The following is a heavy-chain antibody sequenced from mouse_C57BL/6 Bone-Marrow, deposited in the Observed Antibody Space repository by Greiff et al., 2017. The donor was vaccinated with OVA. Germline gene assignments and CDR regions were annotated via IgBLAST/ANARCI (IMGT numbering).Heavy chain of an antibody. CDR2: IDPSDSYT. D-gene: IGHD1-1*01. Sequence: QVQLQQPGAELVMPGASVKLSCKAFGYTFTSYWMHWVKQRPGQGLEWIGEIDPSDSYTNYNQKFKGKSTLTVDKSSSTAYMQLSSLTSEDSAVYYCANDYYGSSYWYFDVWGTGTTVTVSS. CDR1: GYTFTSYW. V-gene: IGHV1-69*01. J-gene: IGHJ1*03. CDR3: ANDYYGSSYWYFDV.